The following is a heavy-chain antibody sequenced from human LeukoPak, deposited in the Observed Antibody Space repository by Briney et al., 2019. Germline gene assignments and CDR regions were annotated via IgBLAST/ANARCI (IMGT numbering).Heavy chain of an antibody. V-gene: IGHV4-61*01. CDR3: ARMYYYDNSFGY. J-gene: IGHJ4*02. CDR2: IYYSGST. Sequence: SETLSLTCSVSGDSVSSRNYHWSWIRQPPGKGLEWIAYIYYSGSTNYNPSLKSRVTISVDTSKNQFSLKLSSVTAADTAVYYCARMYYYDNSFGYWGQGTLVTVSS. D-gene: IGHD3-22*01. CDR1: GDSVSSRNYH.